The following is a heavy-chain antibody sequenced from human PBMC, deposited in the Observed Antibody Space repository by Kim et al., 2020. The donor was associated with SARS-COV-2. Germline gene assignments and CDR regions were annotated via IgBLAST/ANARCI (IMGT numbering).Heavy chain of an antibody. CDR3: ATTMMAADAYFYYGMDV. Sequence: GGSLRLSCAASGFTFSDYYIRWIRQAPVQGLAWVSYISLISIYTNYADSVKVRFTISRDNAKNSLYLQMNSLRAEDTAVYYCATTMMAADAYFYYGMDVWGQGTTVTVSS. CDR1: GFTFSDYY. V-gene: IGHV3-11*03. J-gene: IGHJ6*02. CDR2: ISLISIYT. D-gene: IGHD3-22*01.